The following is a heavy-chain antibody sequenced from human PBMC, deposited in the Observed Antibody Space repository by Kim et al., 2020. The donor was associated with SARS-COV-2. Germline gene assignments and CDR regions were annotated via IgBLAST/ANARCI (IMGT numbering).Heavy chain of an antibody. V-gene: IGHV3-49*03. J-gene: IGHJ4*02. Sequence: GGSLRLSCTASGFTFGDYAMSWFRQAPGKGLEWVGFIRSKAYGGTTEYAASVKGRFTISRDDSKSIAYLQMNSLKTEDTAVYYCTRDLNYYDSSGYYYPFDYWGQGTLVTVSS. CDR1: GFTFGDYA. D-gene: IGHD3-22*01. CDR3: TRDLNYYDSSGYYYPFDY. CDR2: IRSKAYGGTT.